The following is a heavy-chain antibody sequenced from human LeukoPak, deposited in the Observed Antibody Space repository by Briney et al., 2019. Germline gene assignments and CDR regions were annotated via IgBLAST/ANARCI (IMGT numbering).Heavy chain of an antibody. Sequence: GGSLRLSCEGSGFTFSNYWMGWVRQAPGKGLQWVANIKTDGSEKYYVDSVKGRFTISRDNAKNSLYLQMNSLRAEDTAVYYCAKDLGLVATPDYWGQGTLVTVSS. CDR1: GFTFSNYW. D-gene: IGHD5-12*01. CDR2: IKTDGSEK. V-gene: IGHV3-7*03. J-gene: IGHJ4*02. CDR3: AKDLGLVATPDY.